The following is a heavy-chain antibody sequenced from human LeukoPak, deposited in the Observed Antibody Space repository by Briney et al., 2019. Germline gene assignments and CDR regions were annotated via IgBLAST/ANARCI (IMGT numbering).Heavy chain of an antibody. J-gene: IGHJ6*02. CDR3: ATDVEVSPEPYYYYGMDV. D-gene: IGHD1-14*01. V-gene: IGHV3-48*01. Sequence: GGSLRLSCAASGFTFNTYTMNWVRQAPGKGLEWVSYISGSSGIIDYADSVRGRFTISRDNAKNSLYLRMNSLRAEDTAVYYCATDVEVSPEPYYYYGMDVWGQGTTVTVSS. CDR1: GFTFNTYT. CDR2: ISGSSGII.